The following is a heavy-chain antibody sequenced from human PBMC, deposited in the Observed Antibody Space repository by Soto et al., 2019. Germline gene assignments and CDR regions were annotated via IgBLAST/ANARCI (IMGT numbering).Heavy chain of an antibody. D-gene: IGHD5-12*01. V-gene: IGHV3-53*01. J-gene: IGHJ6*02. CDR3: ARDQYSRRPYYYYGMDV. Sequence: GGSLRLSCAASVFTVSSNYMSWVRQAPGKGLEWVSVIYSGGSTYYADSVKGRFTISRDNSKNTLYLQMNSLRAEDTAVYYCARDQYSRRPYYYYGMDVWGQGTTVTVSS. CDR1: VFTVSSNY. CDR2: IYSGGST.